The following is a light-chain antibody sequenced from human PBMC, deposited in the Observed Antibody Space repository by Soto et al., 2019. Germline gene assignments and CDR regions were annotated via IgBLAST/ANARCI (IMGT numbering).Light chain of an antibody. CDR3: QQSYNPPLT. V-gene: IGKV1-39*01. CDR1: QSISSF. Sequence: DIPMTQSPSSLSASVGDRVTITCRASQSISSFLNWYQQKPGKAPHLLIYAASTLQSGVPSRFSGSGSGTDFTLTISSLQPEDFATYYCQQSYNPPLTFGGGTKVEI. J-gene: IGKJ4*01. CDR2: AAS.